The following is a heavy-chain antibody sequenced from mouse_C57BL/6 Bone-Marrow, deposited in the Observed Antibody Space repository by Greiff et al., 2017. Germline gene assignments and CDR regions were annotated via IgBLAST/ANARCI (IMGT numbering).Heavy chain of an antibody. CDR2: IDTENGDT. Sequence: EVQLQQSGAELVRPGASVKLSCTASGFNIKDDYMHWVKQRPEQGLEWIGWIDTENGDTEYASKFQGKATITADTSSNTADLQLSSLTSEDTAVYYCTTDDYESYWYFDVWGTGTTVTVSS. V-gene: IGHV14-4*01. D-gene: IGHD2-4*01. CDR1: GFNIKDDY. CDR3: TTDDYESYWYFDV. J-gene: IGHJ1*03.